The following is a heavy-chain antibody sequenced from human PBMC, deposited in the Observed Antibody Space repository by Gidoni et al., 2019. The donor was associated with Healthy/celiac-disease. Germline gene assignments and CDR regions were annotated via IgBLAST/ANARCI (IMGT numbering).Heavy chain of an antibody. J-gene: IGHJ5*02. V-gene: IGHV4-30-4*01. CDR2: IYYSGST. CDR3: ARRKDDYGDYTNFNWFDP. D-gene: IGHD4-17*01. CDR1: GGSLRSGDYY. Sequence: QVQLQESGPGLVKPSPTLSLTCTVSGGSLRSGDYYWSWIRQPPGKGLEWIGYIYYSGSTYYNPSLKSRVTISVDTSKNQFSLKLSSVTAADTAVYYCARRKDDYGDYTNFNWFDPWGQGTLVTVSS.